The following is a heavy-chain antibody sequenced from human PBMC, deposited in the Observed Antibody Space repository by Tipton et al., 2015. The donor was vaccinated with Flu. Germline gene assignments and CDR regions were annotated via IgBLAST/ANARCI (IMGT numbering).Heavy chain of an antibody. CDR2: IKQDGSAT. D-gene: IGHD3-10*01. CDR1: GLIFSRYW. Sequence: SLRLSCTASGLIFSRYWMTWVRQAPGKGLEWVANIKQDGSATQYGDAVVGRFTISGDNAENSVYLQMNNLRADDTAVYYCARDMGRGYGEWDSWGQGTLVTVSS. V-gene: IGHV3-7*01. CDR3: ARDMGRGYGEWDS. J-gene: IGHJ4*02.